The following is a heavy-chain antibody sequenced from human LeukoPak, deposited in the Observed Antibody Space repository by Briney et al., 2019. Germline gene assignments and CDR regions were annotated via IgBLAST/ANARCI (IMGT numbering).Heavy chain of an antibody. CDR1: GYTFTIYD. V-gene: IGHV1-8*01. J-gene: IGHJ5*02. Sequence: GASVKVSCKASGYTFTIYDINWVRQAPGQGLEWMGWMSPNSGNTGYAQKFQGRVTMTRNTSISTAYMELSSLRSEDTAVYYCARVVPRYGGNSQDWFDPWGQGTLVTVSS. CDR3: ARVVPRYGGNSQDWFDP. CDR2: MSPNSGNT. D-gene: IGHD4-23*01.